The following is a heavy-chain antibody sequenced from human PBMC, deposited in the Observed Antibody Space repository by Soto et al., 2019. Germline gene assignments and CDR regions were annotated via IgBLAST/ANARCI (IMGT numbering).Heavy chain of an antibody. D-gene: IGHD6-19*01. V-gene: IGHV4-4*02. Sequence: QVHLQESGPGLVKPSGTLSLTCAVSGDSVTRSNWWSWVRQSPGKGLEWIGEIYHSGNTSYNPSLKSRVTISVDKSKNQFSLNLTSVTAADTAVYYCATSGWNEDFYYYYGMDVWGQGTTVTVSS. CDR3: ATSGWNEDFYYYYGMDV. CDR2: IYHSGNT. CDR1: GDSVTRSNW. J-gene: IGHJ6*02.